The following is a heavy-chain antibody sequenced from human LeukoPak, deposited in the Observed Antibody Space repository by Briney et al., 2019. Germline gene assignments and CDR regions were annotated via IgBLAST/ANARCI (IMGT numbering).Heavy chain of an antibody. V-gene: IGHV4-34*01. D-gene: IGHD3-10*01. CDR1: GGSFSGYY. Sequence: SETLSLTCVVYGGSFSGYYWSWIRQPPGKGLEWIGSIYYSGSTYYNPSLKSRVTISVDTSKNQFSLKLSSVTAADTAVYYCARTQRITMVRGVIIRYFDYWGQGTLVTVSS. CDR3: ARTQRITMVRGVIIRYFDY. CDR2: IYYSGST. J-gene: IGHJ4*02.